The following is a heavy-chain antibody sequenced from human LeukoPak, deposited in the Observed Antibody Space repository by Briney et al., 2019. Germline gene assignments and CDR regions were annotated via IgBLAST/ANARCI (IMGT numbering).Heavy chain of an antibody. D-gene: IGHD3-22*01. CDR2: IYRDGAT. CDR1: GFTVRSSY. Sequence: GGSLRLSCEGSGFTVRSSYTSWVRQAPGKGLEWVAVIYRDGATYYADSVKGRFTISKDNAEIRLYLQMTSLRADDTGLYYCTRGRYHDASAYFYWGQGTQVTVSS. J-gene: IGHJ4*02. V-gene: IGHV3-53*01. CDR3: TRGRYHDASAYFY.